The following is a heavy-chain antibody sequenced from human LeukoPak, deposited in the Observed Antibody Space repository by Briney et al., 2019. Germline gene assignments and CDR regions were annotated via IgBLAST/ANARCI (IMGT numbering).Heavy chain of an antibody. CDR3: ARDTNWGSQCDY. J-gene: IGHJ4*02. D-gene: IGHD7-27*01. CDR2: TYYRSKWYN. Sequence: SQTLSLTCAISGDSVSSNSAAWNWIRQSPSRGLEWLGRTYYRSKWYNDYTASLKSRLIINPDTSKDQFSLQLNSVTPEDTAVYYCARDTNWGSQCDYWGQGTPVTVSS. CDR1: GDSVSSNSAA. V-gene: IGHV6-1*01.